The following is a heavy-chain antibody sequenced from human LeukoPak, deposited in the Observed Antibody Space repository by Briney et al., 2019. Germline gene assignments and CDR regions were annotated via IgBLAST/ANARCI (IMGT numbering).Heavy chain of an antibody. D-gene: IGHD3-22*01. Sequence: SVKVSCKASGGTFSSYATSWVRQAPGQGLEWMGGIIPIFGTANYAQKFQGRVTITADESTSTAYMELSSLRSEDTAVYYCAREGYYYDSSGYYEWFDPWGQGTLVTVSS. CDR2: IIPIFGTA. CDR3: AREGYYYDSSGYYEWFDP. J-gene: IGHJ5*02. CDR1: GGTFSSYA. V-gene: IGHV1-69*13.